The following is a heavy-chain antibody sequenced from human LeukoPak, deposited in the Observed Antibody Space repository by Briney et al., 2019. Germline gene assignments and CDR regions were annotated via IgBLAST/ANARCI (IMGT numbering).Heavy chain of an antibody. J-gene: IGHJ6*02. Sequence: PRGSLRLSCAASGFTFSSYGMHWVRQAPGKGLEWVAVISYDGSNKYYADSVKGRFTISRDNSKNTLYLQMNSLRAEDTAVYYCAKESHYYDSSGYLMGYYGMDVWGQGTTVTVSS. CDR2: ISYDGSNK. V-gene: IGHV3-30*18. CDR1: GFTFSSYG. CDR3: AKESHYYDSSGYLMGYYGMDV. D-gene: IGHD3-22*01.